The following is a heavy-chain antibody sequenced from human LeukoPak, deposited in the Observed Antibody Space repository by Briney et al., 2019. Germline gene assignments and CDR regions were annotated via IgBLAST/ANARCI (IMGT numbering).Heavy chain of an antibody. D-gene: IGHD3-9*01. J-gene: IGHJ4*02. CDR2: IHYTGAT. V-gene: IGHV4-34*01. CDR1: GGSITGYY. Sequence: SETLSLTCAVYGGSITGYYWSWIRQPPGKGLEWVGEIHYTGATSYNPSLKSRATISIDTSKNQVSLKLSSVTAADTAVYYCARGNILSGYCFDFWGQGALVTVSS. CDR3: ARGNILSGYCFDF.